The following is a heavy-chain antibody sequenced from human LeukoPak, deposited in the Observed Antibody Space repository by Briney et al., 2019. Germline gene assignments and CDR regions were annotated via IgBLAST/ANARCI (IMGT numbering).Heavy chain of an antibody. J-gene: IGHJ6*03. D-gene: IGHD3/OR15-3a*01. Sequence: PGGSLRLSCAASGFTFSSYWMHWVRQAPGKGLEGVAFIQYDGSNKYNADSVKGRFTISRDNSKNTLDLQMNSLRAEDTAVYYCAKGTGRVYYYYMDVWGKGTTVTISS. CDR3: AKGTGRVYYYYMDV. CDR1: GFTFSSYW. V-gene: IGHV3-30*02. CDR2: IQYDGSNK.